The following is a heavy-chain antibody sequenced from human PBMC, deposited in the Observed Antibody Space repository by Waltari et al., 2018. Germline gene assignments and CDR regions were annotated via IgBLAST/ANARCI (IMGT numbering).Heavy chain of an antibody. D-gene: IGHD1-26*01. Sequence: QVQLQESGPGLVKPSQTLSLTCTVSGGSISSGSYYWSWIRQPAGKGLEWIGRIYTSGRTNYNPSLKSRVTISVDTSKNQFSLKLSSVTAADTAVYYCARESHSGSYVYWGQGTLVTVSS. CDR2: IYTSGRT. J-gene: IGHJ4*02. CDR3: ARESHSGSYVY. CDR1: GGSISSGSYY. V-gene: IGHV4-61*02.